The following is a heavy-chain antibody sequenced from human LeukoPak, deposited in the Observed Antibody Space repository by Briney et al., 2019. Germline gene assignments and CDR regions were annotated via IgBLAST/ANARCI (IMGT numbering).Heavy chain of an antibody. J-gene: IGHJ4*02. CDR3: AKDMYYDSSGPVFDY. D-gene: IGHD3-22*01. CDR2: INNSGGST. Sequence: GGSLRLSCVASGFTFSTHWMNWVRQAPGKGLAWVSGINNSGGSTYYADSVKGRFTISRDNSKNTLYLQMNSPRAEDTAVYYCAKDMYYDSSGPVFDYWGQGTLVTVSS. V-gene: IGHV3-23*01. CDR1: GFTFSTHW.